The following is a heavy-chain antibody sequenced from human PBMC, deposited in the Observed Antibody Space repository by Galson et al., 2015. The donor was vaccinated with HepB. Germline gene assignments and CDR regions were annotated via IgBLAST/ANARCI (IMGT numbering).Heavy chain of an antibody. D-gene: IGHD2-15*01. CDR3: ASLVAYYYFGMDV. Sequence: SLRLSCAASGFTFSKYWMYWVRQAPGKGLVWVSRINSDGSSTTYADSVKGRFTVSRDNAKNTLYLQMNGLRVEDTAVYYCASLVAYYYFGMDVWGEGTTVTVSS. CDR1: GFTFSKYW. CDR2: INSDGSST. J-gene: IGHJ6*04. V-gene: IGHV3-74*01.